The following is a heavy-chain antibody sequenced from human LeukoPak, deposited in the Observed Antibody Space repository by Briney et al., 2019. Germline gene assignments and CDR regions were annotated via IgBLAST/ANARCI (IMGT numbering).Heavy chain of an antibody. J-gene: IGHJ4*02. D-gene: IGHD5-18*01. CDR2: IYYSGSN. V-gene: IGHV4-59*01. Sequence: SETLSLTCTVSGGSISGYYWSWIRQPPGKGLEWIVYIYYSGSNNYNPSLKSRVTISVDTSKNQFSLRLGSVTAADTAVYYCARADSSGYILTYWSQGTLVTVS. CDR3: ARADSSGYILTY. CDR1: GGSISGYY.